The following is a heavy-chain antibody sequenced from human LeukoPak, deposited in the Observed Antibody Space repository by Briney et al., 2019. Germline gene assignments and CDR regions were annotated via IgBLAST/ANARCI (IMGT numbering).Heavy chain of an antibody. CDR3: ARNTNRVLGQMDV. V-gene: IGHV1-2*02. CDR2: INPYNGGT. D-gene: IGHD4/OR15-4a*01. Sequence: ASVTVSCKASGYTFTAYYMNWVRQAPGQGLEWMGWINPYNGGTNYAQKFQGRVTMTRDTSISTAYMQLSSLRSDDTAVYYCARNTNRVLGQMDVWGKGTTVTVSS. J-gene: IGHJ6*04. CDR1: GYTFTAYY.